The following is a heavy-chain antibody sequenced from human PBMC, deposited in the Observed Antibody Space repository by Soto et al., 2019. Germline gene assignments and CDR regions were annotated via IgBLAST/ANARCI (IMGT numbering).Heavy chain of an antibody. V-gene: IGHV4-59*01. Sequence: SETLSLTCTVSGGSISNYYWSWIRQPPGKGLEWIGYIYYSGSTNYNPSLKSRVTISVDTSKNEFSLKLNSVTAADTAVYYCVKGGSSKFDPWGQGTLVTVS. CDR1: GGSISNYY. D-gene: IGHD1-26*01. CDR3: VKGGSSKFDP. J-gene: IGHJ5*02. CDR2: IYYSGST.